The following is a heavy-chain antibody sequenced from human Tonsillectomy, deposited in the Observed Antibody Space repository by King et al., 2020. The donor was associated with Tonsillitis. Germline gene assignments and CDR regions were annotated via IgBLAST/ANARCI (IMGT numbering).Heavy chain of an antibody. CDR3: AKEISMTSRYYGMDV. CDR1: GFTFIGYT. J-gene: IGHJ6*04. D-gene: IGHD2-21*02. Sequence: VQSGGSLRLSCAASGFTFIGYTMNWVRQVPGKGLEWGSGISGSGGSTFYADSVKGRFTISRDNSKNTLFLEMNSLRAEDTAVYYCAKEISMTSRYYGMDVWGEGTTVTVSS. V-gene: IGHV3-23*01. CDR2: ISGSGGST.